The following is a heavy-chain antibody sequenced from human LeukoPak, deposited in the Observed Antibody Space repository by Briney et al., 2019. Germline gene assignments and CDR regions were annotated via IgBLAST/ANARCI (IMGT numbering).Heavy chain of an antibody. V-gene: IGHV1-2*02. CDR1: GYTFTGYY. D-gene: IGHD3-3*01. J-gene: IGHJ5*02. Sequence: ASVKVSCKASGYTFTGYYMHWVRQAPGQGLEWMGWISPNSGGTNYAQKFQGRVTMTRDTSISTAYMELSRLRSDDTAVYYCARDSSTYYDFWSGYTWFDPWGQGTLVTVSS. CDR2: ISPNSGGT. CDR3: ARDSSTYYDFWSGYTWFDP.